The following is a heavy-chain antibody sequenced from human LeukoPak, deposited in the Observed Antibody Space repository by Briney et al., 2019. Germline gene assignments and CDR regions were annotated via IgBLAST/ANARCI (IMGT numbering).Heavy chain of an antibody. D-gene: IGHD2-15*01. CDR1: GGSISSYY. V-gene: IGHV4-59*01. CDR2: IYYSGST. CDR3: ARSRAYCSGGSCYNWFDP. J-gene: IGHJ5*02. Sequence: PSETMSLTCTVSGGSISSYYWSWIRQPPGKGLEWIGYIYYSGSTNYNPSLKSRVTISVRTSKNQFSLKLSSVTAADTAVYYCARSRAYCSGGSCYNWFDPWGQGTLVTVSS.